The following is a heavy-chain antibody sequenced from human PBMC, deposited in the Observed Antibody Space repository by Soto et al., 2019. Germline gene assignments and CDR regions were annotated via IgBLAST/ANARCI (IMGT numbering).Heavy chain of an antibody. CDR1: GYTFSSYG. CDR2: ISAYNGNT. CDR3: ARDLAAAGPFDY. J-gene: IGHJ4*02. V-gene: IGHV1-18*01. D-gene: IGHD6-13*01. Sequence: QVQLVQSGAEVKKPGASVKVSCKASGYTFSSYGISWVRQAPGQGLERMGWISAYNGNTNYTQKLQGRVTMTTDTSTNTAYMELRSLRADDTAVYYCARDLAAAGPFDYWGQGTLVTVSS.